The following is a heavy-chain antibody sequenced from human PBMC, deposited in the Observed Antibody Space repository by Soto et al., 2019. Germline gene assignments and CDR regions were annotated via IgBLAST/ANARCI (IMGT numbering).Heavy chain of an antibody. Sequence: QVQLLQSGAEAKKPGASVKVSCEASGYTFTSYPIHWVRQAPGQRLEWMGWINTGNGYTKYSQKFQARVTITRDTSASTSYMQLSRLRSEDTAVYSCARDRGGYCSGGSCSEAWFDPWGQGTLVTVSS. CDR3: ARDRGGYCSGGSCSEAWFDP. D-gene: IGHD2-15*01. CDR2: INTGNGYT. V-gene: IGHV1-3*04. J-gene: IGHJ5*02. CDR1: GYTFTSYP.